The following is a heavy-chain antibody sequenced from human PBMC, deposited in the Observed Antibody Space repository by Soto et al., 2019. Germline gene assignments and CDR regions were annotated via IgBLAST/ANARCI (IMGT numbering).Heavy chain of an antibody. CDR3: VKDFGYAGYYYFDY. J-gene: IGHJ4*02. CDR1: GFTFSSYG. D-gene: IGHD3-3*01. V-gene: IGHV3-30*18. Sequence: QVQLVESGGGVVQPGRSLRLSCAASGFTFSSYGMHWVRQAPGKGLEWVAVMSYDGSNEYYADSVKGRFTISRDNSKNTLYLQMNSLRAEDTAVYYCVKDFGYAGYYYFDYWGQGTLVTVSS. CDR2: MSYDGSNE.